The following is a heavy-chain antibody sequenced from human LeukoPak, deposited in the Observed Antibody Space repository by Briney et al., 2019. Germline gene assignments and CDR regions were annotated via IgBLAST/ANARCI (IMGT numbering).Heavy chain of an antibody. V-gene: IGHV1-3*03. CDR3: ARGRSELLWFGELLTVLHPLDY. CDR2: INAGNGNT. Sequence: TPGGSLRLSCAASGYTFTSYAMHWVRQAPGQRLEWMGCINAGNGNTKYSQEFQGRVTITRDTSASTAYMELSSLRSEDMAAYYCARGRSELLWFGELLTVLHPLDYWGQGTLVTVSS. CDR1: GYTFTSYA. D-gene: IGHD3-10*01. J-gene: IGHJ4*02.